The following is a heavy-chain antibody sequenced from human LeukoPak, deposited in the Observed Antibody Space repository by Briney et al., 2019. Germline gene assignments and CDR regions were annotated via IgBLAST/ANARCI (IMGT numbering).Heavy chain of an antibody. Sequence: SGRSLRLSCAASGFTFSIYGMHWVRQAPGKGLEWVAVIWNDGSNQYYADSVKGRFTISRDNSKNTLYLQLNSLRFEDTAVYYCARGGAMTTVTNPRPFFFDYWGQGTLVTVSS. V-gene: IGHV3-33*01. CDR3: ARGGAMTTVTNPRPFFFDY. D-gene: IGHD4-17*01. CDR2: IWNDGSNQ. CDR1: GFTFSIYG. J-gene: IGHJ4*02.